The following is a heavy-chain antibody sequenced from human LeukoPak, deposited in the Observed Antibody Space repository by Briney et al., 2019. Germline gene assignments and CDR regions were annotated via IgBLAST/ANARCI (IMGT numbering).Heavy chain of an antibody. CDR2: ISYDGSNK. V-gene: IGHV3-30*18. D-gene: IGHD6-6*01. CDR3: AKDDRIAARFGPDY. J-gene: IGHJ4*02. Sequence: PGGSLRLSCAASGFTFSSYGMHWVRQAPGKGLEWVAVISYDGSNKYYADSVKGQFTISRDNSKNTLYLQMNSLRAEDTAVYYCAKDDRIAARFGPDYWGQGTLVTVSS. CDR1: GFTFSSYG.